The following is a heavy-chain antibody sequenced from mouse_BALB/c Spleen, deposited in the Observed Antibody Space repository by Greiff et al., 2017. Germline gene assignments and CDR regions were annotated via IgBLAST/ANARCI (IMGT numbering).Heavy chain of an antibody. V-gene: IGHV5-17*02. J-gene: IGHJ4*01. CDR1: GFPFSSFG. CDR3: AANYYGAMDY. Sequence: DVKLVASGGGLVQPGGSRKLSCAASGFPFSSFGMHWVRQAPEKGLEWVAYISSCSSTLYYADTVKGRFTISRDNPKNTLFLQMTSLWSEGTAMYYCAANYYGAMDYWGQGTAVTVAS. D-gene: IGHD1-2*01. CDR2: ISSCSSTL.